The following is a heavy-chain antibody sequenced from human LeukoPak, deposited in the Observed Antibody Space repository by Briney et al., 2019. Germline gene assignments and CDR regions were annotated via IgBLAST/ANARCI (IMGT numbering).Heavy chain of an antibody. CDR1: GFTVSNNY. Sequence: GGSLRLSCAASGFTVSNNYLSWVRQAPGKGLEWVSYISSSGSSIYYADSVKGRFTIFRDNAKNSLSLQMNSLRAEDTAVYYCARHSFGDYEFWFDYWGQGTLVTVSS. D-gene: IGHD4-17*01. V-gene: IGHV3-11*04. CDR3: ARHSFGDYEFWFDY. CDR2: ISSSGSSI. J-gene: IGHJ4*02.